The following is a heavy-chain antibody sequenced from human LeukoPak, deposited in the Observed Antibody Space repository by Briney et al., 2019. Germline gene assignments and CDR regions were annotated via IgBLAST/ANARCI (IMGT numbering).Heavy chain of an antibody. J-gene: IGHJ6*03. D-gene: IGHD3-22*01. CDR1: GFTFDDYA. CDR2: ISWNSGSI. Sequence: GGSLRLSCAASGFTFDDYAMHWVRQAPGKGLEWVSGISWNSGSIGYADSVKGRFTISRDNAKNSLYLQMNSLRAEDMALYYCAKASGYYDSRGYYYYYMDVWGKGTTVAVSS. V-gene: IGHV3-9*03. CDR3: AKASGYYDSRGYYYYYMDV.